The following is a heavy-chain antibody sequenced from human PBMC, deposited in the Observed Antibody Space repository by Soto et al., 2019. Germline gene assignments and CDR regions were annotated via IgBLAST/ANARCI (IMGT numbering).Heavy chain of an antibody. CDR3: AREYSSGWFDP. Sequence: GALRLSCAAPGFTFSSYSMNWGRQAPGKGLEWVSSISSSSSYIYYADSLKGRFTISRDNAKNSLYLQMNSLRAEDTAVYYCAREYSSGWFDPWGQGTLVTVSS. D-gene: IGHD6-19*01. CDR2: ISSSSSYI. V-gene: IGHV3-21*01. J-gene: IGHJ5*02. CDR1: GFTFSSYS.